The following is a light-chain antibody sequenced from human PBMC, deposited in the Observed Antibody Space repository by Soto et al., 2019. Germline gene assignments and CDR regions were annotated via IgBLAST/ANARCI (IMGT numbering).Light chain of an antibody. J-gene: IGLJ2*01. CDR1: SSDVGGYNY. CDR2: DVS. Sequence: QSVLTQPASVSGSPGQSITISCTGTSSDVGGYNYVSWYQQHPGKAPKLMIYDVSNRPSGVSNRFSGSKSGNTASLTISGLHAEDEADYYCSSYTSMSTLVFGGGTQLTVL. V-gene: IGLV2-14*01. CDR3: SSYTSMSTLV.